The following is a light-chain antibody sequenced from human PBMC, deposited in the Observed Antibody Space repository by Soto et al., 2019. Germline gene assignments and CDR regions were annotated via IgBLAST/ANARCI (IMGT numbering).Light chain of an antibody. J-gene: IGKJ5*01. CDR3: QQRYKWPPIT. Sequence: EIVLTQSPATLSLSPGERATLSCRASQSVVSYLAWYQQKPGQAPRLLIYDTSNRATGIPARFSGSGSGTDFTLTISSLEPEDFAVYYCQQRYKWPPITVGQVTRLEIK. V-gene: IGKV3-11*01. CDR2: DTS. CDR1: QSVVSY.